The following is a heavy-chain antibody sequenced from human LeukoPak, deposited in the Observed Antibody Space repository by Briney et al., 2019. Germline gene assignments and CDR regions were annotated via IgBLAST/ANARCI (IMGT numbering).Heavy chain of an antibody. Sequence: SGTLSLTCTVSGGSINSYYWSWIRQPPGKGLEWIGSVYYSGSTYFNPSLKSRLTMSVDTSNSHFSLRLGSVTAADTAVYYCARPAHDAFDIWGHGTKVTVSS. J-gene: IGHJ3*02. V-gene: IGHV4-59*04. CDR1: GGSINSYY. CDR3: ARPAHDAFDI. CDR2: VYYSGST.